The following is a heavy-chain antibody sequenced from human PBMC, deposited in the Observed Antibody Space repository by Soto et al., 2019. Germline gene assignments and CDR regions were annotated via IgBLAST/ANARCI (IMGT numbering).Heavy chain of an antibody. Sequence: EVQLLESGGGLVQPGGSLRLSCAASGFTFSSYAMSWVRQAPGKGLEWVSAISGSGGSTYYADSVKGRFTISRDNSKNTLYLQMNSLRAEDTAVYYCAKPLGYCSGGSCYSSLWDYWGQGTLVTVSS. CDR1: GFTFSSYA. J-gene: IGHJ4*02. D-gene: IGHD2-15*01. V-gene: IGHV3-23*01. CDR3: AKPLGYCSGGSCYSSLWDY. CDR2: ISGSGGST.